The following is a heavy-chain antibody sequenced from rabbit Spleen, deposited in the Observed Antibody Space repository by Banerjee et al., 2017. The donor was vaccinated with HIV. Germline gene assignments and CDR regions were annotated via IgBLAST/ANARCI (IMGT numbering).Heavy chain of an antibody. CDR1: GFSLSNFA. CDR2: IDASGSI. J-gene: IGHJ4*02. D-gene: IGHD1-1*01. CDR3: ARTHTDSSSYSV. V-gene: IGHV1S69*01. Sequence: KESGGGLVTPGGTLTLTCTVSGFSLSNFAVSWVRQAPGKGLEWIGIIDASGSIYYASWAKGRFTISKTSTTVDLKMTSPTTEDTATYFCARTHTDSSSYSVWGPGT.